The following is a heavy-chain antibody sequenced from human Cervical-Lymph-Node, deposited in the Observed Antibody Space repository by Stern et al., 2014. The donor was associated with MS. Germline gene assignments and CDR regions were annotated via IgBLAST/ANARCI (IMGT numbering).Heavy chain of an antibody. CDR2: LIPFFGAT. V-gene: IGHV1-69*01. CDR3: ALRRSYYVH. J-gene: IGHJ4*02. D-gene: IGHD3-10*01. Sequence: VQLEESGAEVKKPGSSVKLSCKASGDTFSSYALSWVRQAPGQGLEWVGGLIPFFGATRYAEKFQDRVTITPEESTGTAFMELTSLTFDDTAVYYCALRRSYYVHWGQGTLVTVSS. CDR1: GDTFSSYA.